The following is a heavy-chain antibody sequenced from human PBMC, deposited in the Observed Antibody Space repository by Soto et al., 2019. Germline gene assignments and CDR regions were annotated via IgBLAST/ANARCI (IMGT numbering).Heavy chain of an antibody. CDR1: GFTFGDYA. J-gene: IGHJ4*02. V-gene: IGHV3-49*03. CDR3: ARVGSASLTVVVIADY. CDR2: IRSKTYGETA. D-gene: IGHD3-22*01. Sequence: PGGSLRLSCTTSGFTFGDYAMSWFRQAPGKGLEWVGFIRSKTYGETAQYAASVKGRFTISRDDSKSMAFLQMDSLKTDDTALYYCARVGSASLTVVVIADYWGQGTQVTVSS.